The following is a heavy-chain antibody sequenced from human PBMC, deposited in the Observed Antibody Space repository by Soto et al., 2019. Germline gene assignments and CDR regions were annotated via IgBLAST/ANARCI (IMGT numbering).Heavy chain of an antibody. CDR3: ARAFYGMDV. J-gene: IGHJ6*02. V-gene: IGHV2-70*04. CDR1: GFSLSGSGLR. CDR2: LDWEDTK. Sequence: SGPTLVNPTQTLTLTCTVSGFSLSGSGLRVTWIRQPPGKALEWLARLDWEDTKLYSTSLKTRLTISKDTSKNQVVLTMTNVDPADTGTYYCARAFYGMDVWGQGTTVTVSS.